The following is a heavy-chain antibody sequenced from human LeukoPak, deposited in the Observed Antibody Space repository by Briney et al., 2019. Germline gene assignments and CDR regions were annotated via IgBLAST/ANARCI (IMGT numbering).Heavy chain of an antibody. CDR2: ISGSGGST. J-gene: IGHJ4*02. D-gene: IGHD2-2*01. CDR1: GFTFSSYA. V-gene: IGHV3-23*01. Sequence: GGSLRLSCAASGFTFSSYAMSWFRQAPGKGLEWVSAISGSGGSTYYADSVKGRFTISRDNSKNTLYLQMNSLRAEDTAVYYCANDIVVVPAARGPRDYFDYWGQGTLVTVSS. CDR3: ANDIVVVPAARGPRDYFDY.